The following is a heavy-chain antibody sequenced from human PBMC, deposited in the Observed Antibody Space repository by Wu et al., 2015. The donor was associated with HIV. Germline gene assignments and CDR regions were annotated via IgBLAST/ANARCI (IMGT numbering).Heavy chain of an antibody. D-gene: IGHD6-13*01. CDR2: IVVGGGNT. V-gene: IGHV1-58*02. CDR3: AASVAATAHGAFDI. CDR1: GGIFKSYD. Sequence: QLEQSGAEVKKTGSSVKVSCKASGGIFKSYDISWVRQAPGQRPDWIGWIVVGGGNTNYAQKFQERVTITRDMSTSTVYMQLSSLRSEDTAVYYCAASVAATAHGAFDIWGQGTMVTVSS. J-gene: IGHJ3*02.